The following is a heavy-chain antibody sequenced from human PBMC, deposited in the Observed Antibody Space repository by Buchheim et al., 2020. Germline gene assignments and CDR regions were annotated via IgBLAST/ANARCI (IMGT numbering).Heavy chain of an antibody. Sequence: EVQLLESGGGLVQPGGSLRLSCAASGFTFSRYAMSWVRQAPGKGLEWVSAISGSGGSTSYADSVKGRFTISRDNSQNTLYMQMNSLRAEDTAVYYCAKDSHSGSYMYYFDYWGQGTL. J-gene: IGHJ4*02. CDR1: GFTFSRYA. CDR2: ISGSGGST. D-gene: IGHD1-26*01. CDR3: AKDSHSGSYMYYFDY. V-gene: IGHV3-23*01.